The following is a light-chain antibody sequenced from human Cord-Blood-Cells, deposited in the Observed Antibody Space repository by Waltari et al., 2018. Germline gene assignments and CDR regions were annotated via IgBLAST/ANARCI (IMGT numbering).Light chain of an antibody. CDR2: DVS. J-gene: IGLJ3*02. CDR3: SSYTSSSTWV. CDR1: GSYVGGYNY. V-gene: IGLV2-14*01. Sequence: QSALTQPASVSGSPGQSITISCTGTGSYVGGYNYVSWYQQHPGNAPKLMIYDVSKRPSGVSNRFSGSKSGNTASLTISGLQAEDEADYYCSSYTSSSTWVFGGGTKLTVL.